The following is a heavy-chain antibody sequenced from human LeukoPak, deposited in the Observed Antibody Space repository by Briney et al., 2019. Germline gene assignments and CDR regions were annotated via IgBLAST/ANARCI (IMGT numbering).Heavy chain of an antibody. CDR3: ARPRMAGGTYDY. Sequence: GGPLRLSCAASGFTVSSNYMSWVRQAPGKGLEWVSVIYSGGSTYYAHSVKGRLTISRDNSKNTLYLQMNSLRAEDTAVYYCARPRMAGGTYDYWGQGTLVTVSS. CDR1: GFTVSSNY. V-gene: IGHV3-53*01. J-gene: IGHJ4*02. CDR2: IYSGGST. D-gene: IGHD5-24*01.